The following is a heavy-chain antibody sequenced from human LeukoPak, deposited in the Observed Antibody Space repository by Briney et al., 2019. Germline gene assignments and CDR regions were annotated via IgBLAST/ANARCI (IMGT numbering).Heavy chain of an antibody. CDR3: ARTIDRTFDY. Sequence: SETLSLTCTVSGGSISSYYWSWIRQPPGKGLEWFGYIYYSGSTNYNPSLKSRVTISVDTSKNQFSLKLSSVTAADTAVYYCARTIDRTFDYWGQGTLVTVSS. CDR1: GGSISSYY. V-gene: IGHV4-59*08. D-gene: IGHD3-22*01. CDR2: IYYSGST. J-gene: IGHJ4*02.